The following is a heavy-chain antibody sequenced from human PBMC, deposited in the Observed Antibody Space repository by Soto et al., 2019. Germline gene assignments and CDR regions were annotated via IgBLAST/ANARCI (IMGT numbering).Heavy chain of an antibody. Sequence: SETLSLTCAVYGGSFSGYYWSWIRQPPGKGLEWIGEINHSGSTNYNPSLKSRVTISVDTSKNQFSLKLSSVTAADTAVYYCARVRRPPYFVYWGQGTLVTVSS. CDR2: INHSGST. CDR3: ARVRRPPYFVY. V-gene: IGHV4-34*01. CDR1: GGSFSGYY. J-gene: IGHJ4*02.